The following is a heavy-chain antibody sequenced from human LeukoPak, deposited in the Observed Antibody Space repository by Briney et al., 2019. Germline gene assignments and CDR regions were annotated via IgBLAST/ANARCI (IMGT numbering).Heavy chain of an antibody. CDR2: MSYDGSNK. CDR1: GFTFSSYA. J-gene: IGHJ4*02. Sequence: PGGSLRLSCAASGFTFSSYAMHWVRQAPGKGLEWVAVMSYDGSNKYYADSVKGRFTISRDNSKNTLYLQMNSLRAEDTAVYYCARPGYTYGSWVYFDYWGQGTLVTISS. CDR3: ARPGYTYGSWVYFDY. V-gene: IGHV3-30*04. D-gene: IGHD5-18*01.